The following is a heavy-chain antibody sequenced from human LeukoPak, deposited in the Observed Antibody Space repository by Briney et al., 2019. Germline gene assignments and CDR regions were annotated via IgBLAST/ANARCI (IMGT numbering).Heavy chain of an antibody. CDR1: GGSIRSSYYY. J-gene: IGHJ4*02. CDR3: ARSPPIAVAGLLYSPLTRYFDS. V-gene: IGHV4-39*01. CDR2: IYDSGST. Sequence: PSETLSLTCTVSGGSIRSSYYYWGWIRQPPGKGLEWIGSIYDSGSTYYNPSLKSRVTISVDTSKNQFSLKLSSVTAADTAVYYCARSPPIAVAGLLYSPLTRYFDSWGQGTLVTVSS. D-gene: IGHD6-19*01.